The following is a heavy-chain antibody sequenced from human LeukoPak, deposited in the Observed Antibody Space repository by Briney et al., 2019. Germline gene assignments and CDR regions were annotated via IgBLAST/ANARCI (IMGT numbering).Heavy chain of an antibody. J-gene: IGHJ4*02. CDR1: GGSISSSSYY. CDR2: IYYSGST. Sequence: SETLSLTCTVSGGSISSSSYYWGWIRQPPGKGLEWIGSIYYSGSTYYNPSLKSRVTISVDTSKNQFSLKLSSVTAADTAVYYCATSYEWELSYFDYWGQGTLVTVSS. CDR3: ATSYEWELSYFDY. V-gene: IGHV4-39*01. D-gene: IGHD1-26*01.